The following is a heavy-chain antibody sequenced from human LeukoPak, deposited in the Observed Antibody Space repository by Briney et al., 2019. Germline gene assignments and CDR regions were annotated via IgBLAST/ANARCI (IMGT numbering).Heavy chain of an antibody. CDR3: AKGGYIWGSYRLYAFDI. J-gene: IGHJ3*02. V-gene: IGHV3-23*01. CDR2: ISGSCGST. D-gene: IGHD3-16*02. Sequence: AGRSLRLSCAASGFIFSSYAMSWVRQAPGKGLEWVSAISGSCGSTYYADPVKGRFTISRDNSKNTLHLPMNSLRAEDTAVYCCAKGGYIWGSYRLYAFDIWGQGTMVTVSS. CDR1: GFIFSSYA.